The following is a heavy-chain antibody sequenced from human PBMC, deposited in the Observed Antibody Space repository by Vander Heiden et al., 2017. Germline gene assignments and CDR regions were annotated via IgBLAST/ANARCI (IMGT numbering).Heavy chain of an antibody. J-gene: IGHJ4*02. CDR1: AFTFDGHS. V-gene: IGHV3-9*01. CDR2: ISWNGGSL. D-gene: IGHD3-3*02. Sequence: DVQLVESGGGLVQPGRSLRLSCAASAFTFDGHSVHWLLQAPGKGVEWVSGISWNGGSLGYADSVKGRISISRDNAKRSLFLQINILGPEDPALFFCAKGLGGRSFVAYWGPGTLVTVSS. CDR3: AKGLGGRSFVAY.